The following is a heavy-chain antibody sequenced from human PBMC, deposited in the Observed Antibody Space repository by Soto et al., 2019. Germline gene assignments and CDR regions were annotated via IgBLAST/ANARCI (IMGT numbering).Heavy chain of an antibody. Sequence: GGSLRLSCAASGFTFSSYAMHWVRQAPGKGLEWVAVISYDGSNKYYADSVKGRFTISRDNSKNTLYLQMNSLRAEDTAVYYCHAGTSIFDSWGQGTQVTVSS. D-gene: IGHD1-1*01. CDR3: HAGTSIFDS. V-gene: IGHV3-30-3*01. CDR1: GFTFSSYA. J-gene: IGHJ4*02. CDR2: ISYDGSNK.